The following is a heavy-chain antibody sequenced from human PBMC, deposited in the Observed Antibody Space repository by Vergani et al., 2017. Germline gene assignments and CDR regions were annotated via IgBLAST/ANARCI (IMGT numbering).Heavy chain of an antibody. CDR2: IYPGDSDT. CDR3: ARRGYYDSSGYRDYYYYGMDV. CDR1: GYRFTGYW. J-gene: IGHJ6*02. Sequence: EVQLVQSGAEVKKPGESLKISCKGSGYRFTGYWIAWVRQMPGKGLEYVGIIYPGDSDTRYSSAFQGQVTMSADKSIDTAYLQWSSLKASDTGTYYCARRGYYDSSGYRDYYYYGMDVWGQGTTVTVSS. D-gene: IGHD3-22*01. V-gene: IGHV5-51*01.